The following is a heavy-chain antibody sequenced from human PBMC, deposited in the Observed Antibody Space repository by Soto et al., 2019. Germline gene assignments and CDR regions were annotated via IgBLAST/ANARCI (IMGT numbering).Heavy chain of an antibody. CDR2: IYWDDDK. Sequence: QITLKESGPTLLKPTQTLTLTCTFSAFSLSTSGVGVGWIRQPPGKALQWLALIYWDDDKRYSPSLKSTLTITQDTSKNQVVLTMTNMDPVDTTTYYCARLPRDSSGYPEYFQHWGQGTLVTVSS. D-gene: IGHD3-22*01. CDR3: ARLPRDSSGYPEYFQH. J-gene: IGHJ1*01. CDR1: AFSLSTSGVG. V-gene: IGHV2-5*02.